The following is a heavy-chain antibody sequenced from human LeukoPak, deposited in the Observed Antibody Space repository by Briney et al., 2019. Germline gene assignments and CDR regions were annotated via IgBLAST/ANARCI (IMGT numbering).Heavy chain of an antibody. D-gene: IGHD3-16*02. V-gene: IGHV3-23*01. J-gene: IGHJ4*02. CDR1: GFTVSSNY. CDR3: AKDDYDYVWGSYRY. CDR2: ISGSGGSI. Sequence: GGSLRLSCAASGFTVSSNYMSWVRQAPGKGLEWVSAISGSGGSIYYADSVKGRFTISRDNSKNTLYLQMNSLRAEDTAVYYCAKDDYDYVWGSYRYWGQGTLVTVSS.